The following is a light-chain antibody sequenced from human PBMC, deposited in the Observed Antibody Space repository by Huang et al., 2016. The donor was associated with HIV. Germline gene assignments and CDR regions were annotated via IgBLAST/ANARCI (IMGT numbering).Light chain of an antibody. V-gene: IGKV3D-15*01. CDR2: ATS. CDR3: QHYNDWPRT. J-gene: IGKJ2*01. CDR1: QSLSGN. Sequence: EIVMTQSPATLSVSPGKTVALSCRASQSLSGNLAWYQHKPGQTPRLLIYATSIRAAGVPGRFSGSGSGSEVTLTISSLLSEDSAVYYCQHYNDWPRTFGQGTKLEIK.